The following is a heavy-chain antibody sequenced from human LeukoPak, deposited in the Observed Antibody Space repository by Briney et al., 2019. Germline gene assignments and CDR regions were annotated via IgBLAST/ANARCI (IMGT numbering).Heavy chain of an antibody. CDR3: ARVSSIGEGIAALPDY. CDR1: GYTFTGYY. J-gene: IGHJ4*02. D-gene: IGHD6-13*01. Sequence: ASVKVSCTASGYTFTGYYMHWVRQAPGQGLEWMGWINPNSGGTNYAQKFQGWVTMTRGTSISTAYVELSRLRSDDTAVYYCARVSSIGEGIAALPDYWGQGTLVTVSS. CDR2: INPNSGGT. V-gene: IGHV1-2*04.